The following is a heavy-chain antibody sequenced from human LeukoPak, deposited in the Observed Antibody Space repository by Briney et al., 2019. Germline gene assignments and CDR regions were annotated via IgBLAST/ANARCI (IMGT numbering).Heavy chain of an antibody. Sequence: ASVNVSCKASGYTFTSYDINWVRQATGQGLEWMGWMNPNSGNTGYAQKFQGRVTMTRNTSISTAYMELSSLRSEDTAVYYCARALRPHYDILTGYHRASDAFDIWGQGTMVSVSS. D-gene: IGHD3-9*01. J-gene: IGHJ3*02. CDR1: GYTFTSYD. CDR3: ARALRPHYDILTGYHRASDAFDI. CDR2: MNPNSGNT. V-gene: IGHV1-8*01.